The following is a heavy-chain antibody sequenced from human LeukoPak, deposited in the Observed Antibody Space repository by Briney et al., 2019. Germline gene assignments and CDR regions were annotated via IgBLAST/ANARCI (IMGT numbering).Heavy chain of an antibody. CDR2: VNWNGGST. CDR1: GFTFSSYW. J-gene: IGHJ5*02. Sequence: GGSLRLSCAASGFTFSSYWLSWVRQAPGKGLEWISGVNWNGGSTGYADSVKGRSTISRDNAKNSLYLQMNSLRAEDTALYYCVRDRCSSTSCHDSPNWFDPWGQGTLVTVSS. CDR3: VRDRCSSTSCHDSPNWFDP. V-gene: IGHV3-20*04. D-gene: IGHD2-2*01.